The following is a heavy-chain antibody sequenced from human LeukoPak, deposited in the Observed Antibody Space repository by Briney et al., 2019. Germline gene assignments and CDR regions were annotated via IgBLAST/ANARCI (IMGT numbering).Heavy chain of an antibody. V-gene: IGHV3-21*01. Sequence: PGGSLRLSCAASGFTVSSNYMSWVRQAPGKGLEWVSSISTSSSYIYYADAVKGRFTISRDNAKNSLYLQINSLRAEDTAVYYCARVGLDRRGYSGYEAFDYWGQGTLVTVSS. J-gene: IGHJ4*02. CDR2: ISTSSSYI. D-gene: IGHD5-12*01. CDR1: GFTVSSNY. CDR3: ARVGLDRRGYSGYEAFDY.